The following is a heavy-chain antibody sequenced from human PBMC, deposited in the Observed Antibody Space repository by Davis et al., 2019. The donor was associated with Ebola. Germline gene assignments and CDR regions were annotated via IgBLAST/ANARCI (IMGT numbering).Heavy chain of an antibody. V-gene: IGHV3-21*04. Sequence: GGSLRPPFPALGSTFSSYWMHWFPQSPGKGLEWVSTISGSGTYTYYAESVKGRFTISRDNSKNPLYLQMNSLRAEHTAVYYCARLDCTSSSCYTGNYYYYYGADVWGQGTTVTVSS. D-gene: IGHD2-2*02. J-gene: IGHJ6*02. CDR2: ISGSGTYT. CDR3: ARLDCTSSSCYTGNYYYYYGADV. CDR1: GSTFSSYW.